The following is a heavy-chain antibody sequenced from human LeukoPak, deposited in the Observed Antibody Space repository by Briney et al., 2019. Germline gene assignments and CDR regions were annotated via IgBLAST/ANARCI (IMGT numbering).Heavy chain of an antibody. CDR2: ISYDGSNK. CDR3: ARGGKVVPAAIGSDY. J-gene: IGHJ4*02. V-gene: IGHV3-30-3*01. Sequence: GGSLRLSCAASGFTFSSYAMHWVRQAPGKGLEWVAVISYDGSNKYYADSVKGRFTISRDNSKNTLYLQMSSLRAEDTAVYYCARGGKVVPAAIGSDYWGQGTLVTVSS. D-gene: IGHD2-2*02. CDR1: GFTFSSYA.